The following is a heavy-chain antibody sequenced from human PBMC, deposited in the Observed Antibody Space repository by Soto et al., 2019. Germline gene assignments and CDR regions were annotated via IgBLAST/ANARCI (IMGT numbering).Heavy chain of an antibody. V-gene: IGHV3-30-3*01. J-gene: IGHJ4*02. CDR2: ISYDGSNK. CDR1: RFTFSRHS. D-gene: IGHD5-18*01. Sequence: GASPTLSRAAPRFTFSRHSMPWVRQAPGKGLEWVAVISYDGSNKYYADSVKGRFTISRDNSKNTLYLQMNSLRAEDTAVYYCARRGYSYGMYYFDYWGQGT. CDR3: ARRGYSYGMYYFDY.